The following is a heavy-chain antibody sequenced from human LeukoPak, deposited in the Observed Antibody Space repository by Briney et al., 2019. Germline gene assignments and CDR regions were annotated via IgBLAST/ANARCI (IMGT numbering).Heavy chain of an antibody. J-gene: IGHJ4*02. Sequence: PGGSLRLSCAASGFTFSSYWMHWVRQAPGKRLVWVSRINSDGSSTSYADSAKGRFTISRDNAKNTLYLQMNSLRAEDTAVYYCASEKYDFWSGYPVYWGQGTLVTVSS. V-gene: IGHV3-74*01. D-gene: IGHD3-3*01. CDR2: INSDGSST. CDR3: ASEKYDFWSGYPVY. CDR1: GFTFSSYW.